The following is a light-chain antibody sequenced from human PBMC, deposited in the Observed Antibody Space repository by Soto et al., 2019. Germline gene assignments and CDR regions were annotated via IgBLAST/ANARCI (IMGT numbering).Light chain of an antibody. Sequence: EKVMTQSPATLSVSAGERASLSCRASQSVSNSLAWYQQKPGQAPMLLIYDASTRATGIPARFSGSASGTEFTLTISSLQSEDSAVYYCQQYNQWPLTFGGGTKVEIK. J-gene: IGKJ4*01. CDR2: DAS. CDR1: QSVSNS. CDR3: QQYNQWPLT. V-gene: IGKV3-15*01.